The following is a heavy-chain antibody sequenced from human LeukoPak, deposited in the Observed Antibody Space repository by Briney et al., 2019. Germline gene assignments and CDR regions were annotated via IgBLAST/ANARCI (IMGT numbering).Heavy chain of an antibody. V-gene: IGHV3-23*01. CDR3: AKDGEDIVVVVAAQDY. CDR2: ISGSGGSK. D-gene: IGHD2-15*01. Sequence: GGSLRLSCAASLFTFSSYAMSWVRQAPGKGVEGVSAISGSGGSKYYADSEKGGFTIYRDNSKSTLYLQMDSLRPEDTAVYYCAKDGEDIVVVVAAQDYWGQGTLVTVSS. CDR1: LFTFSSYA. J-gene: IGHJ4*02.